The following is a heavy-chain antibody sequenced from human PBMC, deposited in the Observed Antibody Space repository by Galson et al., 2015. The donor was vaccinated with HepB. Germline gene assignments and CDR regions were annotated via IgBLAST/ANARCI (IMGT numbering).Heavy chain of an antibody. CDR1: GISLSTDGMR. J-gene: IGHJ3*01. CDR3: ARIRHWGDAFDV. D-gene: IGHD7-27*01. V-gene: IGHV2-70*04. CDR2: IDWGDEK. Sequence: PALVKPTQTLTLTCTFSGISLSTDGMRVGWIRQPPGKALEWLARIDWGDEKNHRSSLKTRLPIFKDTSKNQVVLKMTKMDPVDTATYYCARIRHWGDAFDVWGRGTVVTVSS.